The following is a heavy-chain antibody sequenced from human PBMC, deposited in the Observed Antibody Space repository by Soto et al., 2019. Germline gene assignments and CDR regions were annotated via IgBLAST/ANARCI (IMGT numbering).Heavy chain of an antibody. V-gene: IGHV4-31*03. J-gene: IGHJ4*02. Sequence: QVQLQESGPGLVKPSQTLSLTCTVSGGSISSGGYYWSWIRQHPGKRLEWIVYIYYSGSTYYNPSLKSRVTISVDTSKSQFSLKVSSVTAAGTAVYYGAREASVAAYYFDYWGQGTLVIVSS. CDR2: IYYSGST. D-gene: IGHD6-19*01. CDR1: GGSISSGGYY. CDR3: AREASVAAYYFDY.